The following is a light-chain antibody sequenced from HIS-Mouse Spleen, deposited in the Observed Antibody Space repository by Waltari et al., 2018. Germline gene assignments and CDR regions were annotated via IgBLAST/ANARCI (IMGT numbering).Light chain of an antibody. V-gene: IGLV3-1*01. CDR1: KVGAKD. Sequence: SYELTQPPSVSVSPGQTASITCAGDKVGAKDACWYHQKPGQSPVLVIYQDSKRPSGITERFSGSNSGNTATLTISGTQAMDEADYYCQAWDSSTGVFGTGTKVTVL. J-gene: IGLJ1*01. CDR2: QDS. CDR3: QAWDSSTGV.